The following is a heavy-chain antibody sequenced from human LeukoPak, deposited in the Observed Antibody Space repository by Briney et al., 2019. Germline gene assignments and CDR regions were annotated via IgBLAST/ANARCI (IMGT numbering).Heavy chain of an antibody. CDR2: IYYSGST. V-gene: IGHV4-39*07. CDR3: ASHAQGYEFWSGYYIRYYYYMDV. CDR1: GRSISSSSYY. Sequence: SETLSLTCTVSGRSISSSSYYWGWIRQPPGKGLEWIDSIYYSGSTYYNPSLKSRVTISVDTSKDQFSLKLSSVTAADTAVYYCASHAQGYEFWSGYYIRYYYYMDVWGKGTTVTVSS. D-gene: IGHD3-3*01. J-gene: IGHJ6*03.